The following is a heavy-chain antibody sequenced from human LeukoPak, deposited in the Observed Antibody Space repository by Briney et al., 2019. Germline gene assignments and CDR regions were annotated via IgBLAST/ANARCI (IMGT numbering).Heavy chain of an antibody. Sequence: QPSQTLSLTCTVSGGSISSGSYYWSWIRQPAGKGLEWIGRIYTSGSTNYNPSLKSRVTISVDTSKNQFSLKLSSVTAADTAVYYCARDSSPYYDSSGLDYWGQGTLVTVSS. J-gene: IGHJ4*02. D-gene: IGHD3-22*01. V-gene: IGHV4-61*02. CDR3: ARDSSPYYDSSGLDY. CDR2: IYTSGST. CDR1: GGSISSGSYY.